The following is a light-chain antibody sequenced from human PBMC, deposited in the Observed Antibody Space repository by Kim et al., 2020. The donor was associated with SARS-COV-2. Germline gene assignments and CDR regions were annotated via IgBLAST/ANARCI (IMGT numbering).Light chain of an antibody. V-gene: IGKV3-20*01. CDR1: QGLATNS. CDR3: QQYGTSPRVT. CDR2: GAS. J-gene: IGKJ4*01. Sequence: PGESPPVSCRASQGLATNSLAWYQQIPGRAPRLLIYGASNRAVGVPDRFRGSGSGTDFTLTINRLEPEDFAVYYCQQYGTSPRVTFGGGTKVDIK.